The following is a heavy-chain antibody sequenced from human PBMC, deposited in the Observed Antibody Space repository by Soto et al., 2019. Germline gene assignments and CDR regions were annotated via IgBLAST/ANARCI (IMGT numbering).Heavy chain of an antibody. V-gene: IGHV1-46*03. CDR2: VNPNGGST. CDR3: ARGLASGDY. CDR1: GYTCTNLY. J-gene: IGHJ4*02. Sequence: QVQLVQSGPEVKEPGASVKISCKASGYTCTNLYIHWVRQAPGQGLEWMGIVNPNGGSTNYAQNLKGRITISRDTSTSTVYMDLSSLRSEYTAVYYCARGLASGDYWGQGTLVTVSS. D-gene: IGHD6-6*01.